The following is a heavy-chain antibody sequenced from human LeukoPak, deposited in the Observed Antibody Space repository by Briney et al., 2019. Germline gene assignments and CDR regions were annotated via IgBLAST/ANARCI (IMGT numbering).Heavy chain of an antibody. V-gene: IGHV3-74*01. D-gene: IGHD5-18*01. CDR2: INSDGGTT. CDR1: GFTFGTYW. CDR3: ARGPLRGYSYGYVGIDY. J-gene: IGHJ4*02. Sequence: GGSLRLSCGASGFTFGTYWMHWVRQAPGKGLVWVSGINSDGGTTTYADSVKGRFTISRDNAKNSLYLQMNSLRAEDTAVYYCARGPLRGYSYGYVGIDYWGQGTLVTVSS.